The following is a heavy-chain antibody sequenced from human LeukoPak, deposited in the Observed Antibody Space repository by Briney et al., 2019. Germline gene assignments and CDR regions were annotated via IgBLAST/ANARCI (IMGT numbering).Heavy chain of an antibody. Sequence: GASAKVSCKASGYTFTSYAMHWVRQAPGQRLEWMGWINAGNGNTKYSQKFQGRVTTTRDTSASTAYMELSSLRSEDTAVYYCARDRYCSSTSCYTRNWFDPWGQGTLVTVSS. V-gene: IGHV1-3*01. CDR3: ARDRYCSSTSCYTRNWFDP. CDR2: INAGNGNT. D-gene: IGHD2-2*02. J-gene: IGHJ5*02. CDR1: GYTFTSYA.